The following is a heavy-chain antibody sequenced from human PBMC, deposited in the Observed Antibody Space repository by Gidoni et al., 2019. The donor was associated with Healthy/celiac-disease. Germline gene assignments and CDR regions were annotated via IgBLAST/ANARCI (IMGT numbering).Heavy chain of an antibody. D-gene: IGHD3-3*01. V-gene: IGHV3-48*02. Sequence: EVQLVESGGGLVQPGGSLRLSCAASGFTFSSYRMNWVRQAPGKGLEWVSYISSSSSTIYYADSVKGRFTISRDNAKNSLYLQMNSLRDEDTAVYYCARAERLNDDFWSGYSTYYYYGMDVWGQGTTVTVSS. CDR2: ISSSSSTI. CDR1: GFTFSSYR. CDR3: ARAERLNDDFWSGYSTYYYYGMDV. J-gene: IGHJ6*02.